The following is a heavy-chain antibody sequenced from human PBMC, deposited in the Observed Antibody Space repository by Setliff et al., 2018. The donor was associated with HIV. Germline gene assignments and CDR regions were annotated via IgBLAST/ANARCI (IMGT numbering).Heavy chain of an antibody. CDR2: INHSGST. CDR3: ARGAIAVAGISYYYYGMDV. CDR1: GGSFSGYY. J-gene: IGHJ6*02. Sequence: SETLSLTCAVYGGSFSGYYWSWIRQPPGKGLEWIGEINHSGSTNYNPSLKSRVTISVDTSKNQFSLKLSSVTAADTAVYYCARGAIAVAGISYYYYGMDVWGRGTTVTVSS. V-gene: IGHV4-34*01. D-gene: IGHD6-19*01.